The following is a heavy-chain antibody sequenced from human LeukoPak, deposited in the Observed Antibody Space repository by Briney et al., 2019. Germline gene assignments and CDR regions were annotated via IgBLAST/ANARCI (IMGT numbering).Heavy chain of an antibody. CDR2: IYYSGST. J-gene: IGHJ3*02. V-gene: IGHV4-61*01. CDR3: ARDSDWGDYREDAFDI. Sequence: PSETLSLTCTVSGYSISSGYYWGWIRQPPGKGLEWIGYIYYSGSTNYNPSLKSRVTISVDTSKNQFSLKLSSVTAADTAVYYCARDSDWGDYREDAFDIWGQGTMVTVSS. D-gene: IGHD5-12*01. CDR1: GYSISSGYY.